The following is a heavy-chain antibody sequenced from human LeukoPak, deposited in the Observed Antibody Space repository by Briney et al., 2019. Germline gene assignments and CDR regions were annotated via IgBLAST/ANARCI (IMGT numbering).Heavy chain of an antibody. CDR1: GFTFSSYG. J-gene: IGHJ4*02. Sequence: GGSLRLSCAASGFTFSSYGMHWVRQAPCKGLEWVAFIRYDGSNKYYADSVKGRFTISRDNSKNTLYLQMNSLRAEDTAVYYCAKGLRFLEWSHFDYWGQGTLVTVSS. D-gene: IGHD3-3*01. CDR3: AKGLRFLEWSHFDY. V-gene: IGHV3-30*02. CDR2: IRYDGSNK.